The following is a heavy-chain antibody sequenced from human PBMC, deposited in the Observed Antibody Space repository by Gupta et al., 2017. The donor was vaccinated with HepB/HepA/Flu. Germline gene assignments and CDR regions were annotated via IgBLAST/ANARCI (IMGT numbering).Heavy chain of an antibody. D-gene: IGHD3-3*01. CDR3: TKDLFFWSAMDV. CDR2: IGSDTKT. J-gene: IGHJ6*03. V-gene: IGHV3-23*01. Sequence: EVQLLESGGGLVQPGGSLRLSCAASGFTFSGNAMNWVRQAPGKGLEWVSGIGSDTKTHYTISVRGRFTISRDNSKNILYLQMNSLRPEDTAVYYCTKDLFFWSAMDVWGKGTTVTVSS. CDR1: GFTFSGNA.